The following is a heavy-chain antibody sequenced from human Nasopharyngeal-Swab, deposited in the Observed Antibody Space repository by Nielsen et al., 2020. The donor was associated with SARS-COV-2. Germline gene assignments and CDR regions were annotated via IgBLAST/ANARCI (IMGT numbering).Heavy chain of an antibody. CDR2: IKQDGSEK. D-gene: IGHD3-10*01. CDR3: ARDFYGSGSYYNAYGMDV. J-gene: IGHJ6*02. V-gene: IGHV3-7*01. Sequence: VRQAPGKGLEWVANIKQDGSEKYYVDSVKGRFTISRDNVKNSLYLQMNSLRAEDTAVYYCARDFYGSGSYYNAYGMDVWGQGTTVTVSS.